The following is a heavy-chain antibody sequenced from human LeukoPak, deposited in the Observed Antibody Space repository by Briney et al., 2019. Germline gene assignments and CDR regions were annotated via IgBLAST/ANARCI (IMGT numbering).Heavy chain of an antibody. V-gene: IGHV3-11*05. Sequence: PGGSLRLSCAASGFTFSDYYMNWIRQAPGKGLEWVSYIGSSSSYTNYADSVKGRFTISRDNAKNSLYLQMNSLRAEDSAVYYCATDRERDPSVYYLVGGQGTLITVSS. D-gene: IGHD3-22*01. J-gene: IGHJ4*02. CDR2: IGSSSSYT. CDR1: GFTFSDYY. CDR3: ATDRERDPSVYYLV.